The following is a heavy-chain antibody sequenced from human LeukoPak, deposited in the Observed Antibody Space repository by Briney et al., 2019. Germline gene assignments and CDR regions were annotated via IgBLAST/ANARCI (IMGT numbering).Heavy chain of an antibody. J-gene: IGHJ5*02. CDR3: ARGRSTFLSHNWFDP. CDR2: INHSGST. D-gene: IGHD2-21*01. V-gene: IGHV4-34*01. CDR1: GGSFSGYY. Sequence: SETLSLTCAVYGGSFSGYYWSWIRQPPGKGLEWIGEINHSGSTNYNPSLKSRVTISVDTSKSQFSLKLSSVTAADTAVYYCARGRSTFLSHNWFDPWGQGTLVTVSS.